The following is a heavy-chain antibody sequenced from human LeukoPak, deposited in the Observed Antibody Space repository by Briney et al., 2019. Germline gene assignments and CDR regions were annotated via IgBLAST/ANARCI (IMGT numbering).Heavy chain of an antibody. CDR1: GYSISSVYY. Sequence: SETLSLTCTVSGYSISSVYYWGWIRQPPGKGLDWIGNIYHSWSTYYNTSLQSLVTISIDSSKTQFSLKLSSVTAADTAVYFCAKNYYDTKKPWDWGQGTLVTVSS. CDR2: IYHSWST. D-gene: IGHD3-22*01. J-gene: IGHJ4*02. V-gene: IGHV4-38-2*02. CDR3: AKNYYDTKKPWD.